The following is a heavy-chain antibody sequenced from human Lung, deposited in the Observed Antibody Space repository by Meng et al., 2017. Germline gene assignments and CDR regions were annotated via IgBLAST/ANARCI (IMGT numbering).Heavy chain of an antibody. CDR1: GGSISSSSYY. CDR2: IDNTGRT. Sequence: QLQLQESGPGLVKPSETLSLSCTVSGGSISSSSYYWGWTRQPPGKGLEWIGSIDNTGRTHYNPSLKSRVSMSVDTSKNQFSLRLNSVTAADTAVYYCVRLDWELLNWFDPWGQGTLVTVSS. D-gene: IGHD1-26*01. V-gene: IGHV4-39*01. CDR3: VRLDWELLNWFDP. J-gene: IGHJ5*02.